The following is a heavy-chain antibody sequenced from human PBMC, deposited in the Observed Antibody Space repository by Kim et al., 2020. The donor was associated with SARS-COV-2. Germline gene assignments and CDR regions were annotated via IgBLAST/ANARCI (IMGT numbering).Heavy chain of an antibody. CDR2: IKQDGSEK. D-gene: IGHD6-19*01. Sequence: GGSLRLSCAASGFTFSSYWMSWVRQAPGKGLEWVANIKQDGSEKYYVDSVKGRFTISRDNAKNSLYLQMNSLRAEDTAVYYCAVGSTRRYSSGWYWDGYYYYGMDVWGQGTTVTVSS. CDR3: AVGSTRRYSSGWYWDGYYYYGMDV. J-gene: IGHJ6*02. CDR1: GFTFSSYW. V-gene: IGHV3-7*01.